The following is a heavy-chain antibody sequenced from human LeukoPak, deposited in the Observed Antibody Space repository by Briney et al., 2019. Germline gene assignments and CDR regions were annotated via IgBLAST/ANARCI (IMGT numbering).Heavy chain of an antibody. V-gene: IGHV4-31*02. D-gene: IGHD5-18*01. CDR2: IYYSGST. CDR1: GGXX. J-gene: IGHJ4*02. CDR3: ARRRGYSYGYLDY. Sequence: GGXXWSWIRQXPGKGLEWIGYIYYSGSTYYNPSLKSRVTISVDTSKNQFSLKLSSVTAADTAVYYCARRRGYSYGYLDYWGQGTLVTVSS.